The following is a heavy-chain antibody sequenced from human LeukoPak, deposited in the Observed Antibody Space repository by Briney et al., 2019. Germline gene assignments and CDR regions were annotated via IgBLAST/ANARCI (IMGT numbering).Heavy chain of an antibody. CDR1: GFMFSSCD. CDR3: AKGYYYDVLTAYRRDVFDI. J-gene: IGHJ3*02. D-gene: IGHD3-9*01. Sequence: TGGSLRLSCAAPGFMFSSCDMHWVRQAPGKGLEWVASIRFDGNNKYYADSVKGRFTISRDNSKNTLRLQMNSLRAGDTTIYYCAKGYYYDVLTAYRRDVFDIWGQGTMVTVSS. V-gene: IGHV3-30*02. CDR2: IRFDGNNK.